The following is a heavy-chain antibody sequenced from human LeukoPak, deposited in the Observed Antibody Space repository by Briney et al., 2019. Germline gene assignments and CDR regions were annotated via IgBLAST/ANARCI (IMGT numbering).Heavy chain of an antibody. Sequence: PGGSLRLSCAASGFTFSSYGMHWVRQAPGKGLEWVAFIRYDGSNKYYADSVKGRFTISRDNSKNTLYLQMNSLRAEDTAVYYCAREGATIFGVVHNWFDPWGQGTLVTVSS. CDR1: GFTFSSYG. CDR2: IRYDGSNK. CDR3: AREGATIFGVVHNWFDP. J-gene: IGHJ5*02. D-gene: IGHD3-3*01. V-gene: IGHV3-30*02.